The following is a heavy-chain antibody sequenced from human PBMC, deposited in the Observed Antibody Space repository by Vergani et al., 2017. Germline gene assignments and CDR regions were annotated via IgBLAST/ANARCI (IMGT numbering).Heavy chain of an antibody. CDR3: ARGGRIWSGYYYYYYMDV. D-gene: IGHD3-3*01. J-gene: IGHJ6*03. Sequence: QVQLQESGPGLVKPSETLSLTCTVSGGSISSYYWSWIRQPAGKGLEWIGRIYTSGSTNYNPSLKSRVTMSVDTSKNQFSLKLSSVTAAGTAVYYCARGGRIWSGYYYYYYMDVWGKGTTVTVSS. CDR1: GGSISSYY. CDR2: IYTSGST. V-gene: IGHV4-4*07.